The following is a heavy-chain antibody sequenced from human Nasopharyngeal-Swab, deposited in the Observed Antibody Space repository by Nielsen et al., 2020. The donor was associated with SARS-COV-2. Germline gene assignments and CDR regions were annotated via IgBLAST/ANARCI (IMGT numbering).Heavy chain of an antibody. Sequence: TLSLTCTVSGGSISSGDYYWSWIRQPPGKGLEWIGYIHYSGSTYYNPSLKSRVTISVDTSKNQFSLKLSSVTAADTAVYYCARAPVLPAATYYYYYMDVWGKGTTVTVSS. J-gene: IGHJ6*03. CDR2: IHYSGST. CDR3: ARAPVLPAATYYYYYMDV. V-gene: IGHV4-30-4*08. CDR1: GGSISSGDYY. D-gene: IGHD2-2*01.